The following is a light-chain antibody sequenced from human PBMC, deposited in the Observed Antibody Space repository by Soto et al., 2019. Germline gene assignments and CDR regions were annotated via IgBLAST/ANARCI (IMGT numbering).Light chain of an antibody. CDR2: LNSDGSH. Sequence: QPVLTQSPSASASLGASVKLTCTLSSGHSTYAIAWHQQQPEKGPRYLMKLNSDGSHSKGDGIPDRFSGSSSGAERYLTISSLQSEDEADYYCQTWGTGSQVMFGGGTKLTVL. V-gene: IGLV4-69*01. J-gene: IGLJ3*02. CDR1: SGHSTYA. CDR3: QTWGTGSQVM.